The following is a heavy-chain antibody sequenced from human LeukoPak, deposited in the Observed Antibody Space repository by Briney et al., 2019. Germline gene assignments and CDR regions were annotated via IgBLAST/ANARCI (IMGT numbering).Heavy chain of an antibody. D-gene: IGHD3-10*01. Sequence: GASVKVSCKASGCIFTGYYIHWVRQAPGQGLEWMGRINPNSGGTNYAQKFQGRVTVTRDTSISTVYMELSRLRYDDTAVYYCARDAVNRRRDGWFDPWGQGTLVTVSS. CDR3: ARDAVNRRRDGWFDP. CDR2: INPNSGGT. J-gene: IGHJ5*02. CDR1: GCIFTGYY. V-gene: IGHV1-2*06.